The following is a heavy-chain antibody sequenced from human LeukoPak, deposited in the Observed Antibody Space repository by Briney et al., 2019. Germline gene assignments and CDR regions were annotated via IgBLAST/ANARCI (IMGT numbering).Heavy chain of an antibody. J-gene: IGHJ2*01. D-gene: IGHD3-10*01. CDR1: GGSFSSYY. CDR3: AREHHQITIENWYFDL. V-gene: IGHV4-59*01. Sequence: PSETLSLTCAVYGGSFSSYYWSWIRQPPGKGLEWIGYIYYSGSTNYNPSLKSRVTISVDTSKNQFSLKLSSVTAADTAVYYCAREHHQITIENWYFDLWGRGTLVTVSS. CDR2: IYYSGST.